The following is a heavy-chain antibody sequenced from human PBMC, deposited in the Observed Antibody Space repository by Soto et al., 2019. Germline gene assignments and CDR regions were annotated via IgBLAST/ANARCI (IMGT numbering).Heavy chain of an antibody. V-gene: IGHV4-39*01. Sequence: PSETLSLTCTVSDDSISSSNYYWGWIRQPPGKGPEWIGTIFYSGSTYYNPSLKSRVTISIDTSKNQFSLKLISVTAADTAVYYCARRMVTAGRTFDYWGQGTLVTVSS. CDR1: DDSISSSNYY. D-gene: IGHD2-15*01. CDR2: IFYSGST. J-gene: IGHJ4*02. CDR3: ARRMVTAGRTFDY.